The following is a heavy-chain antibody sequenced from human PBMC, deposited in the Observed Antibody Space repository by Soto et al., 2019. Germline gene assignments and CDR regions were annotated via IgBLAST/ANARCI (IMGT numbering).Heavy chain of an antibody. Sequence: PGGSLRLSCAASGFTFSTYAMSWVRQAPGKGLEWVSSISGSGGSTYYADSVKGRFTISRDKSKNTLYLQMNSLRAEDTAVYHCAKRVVPAAMHDYNYGMDVWGQGTTVTVSS. D-gene: IGHD2-2*01. CDR3: AKRVVPAAMHDYNYGMDV. CDR1: GFTFSTYA. J-gene: IGHJ6*02. V-gene: IGHV3-23*01. CDR2: ISGSGGST.